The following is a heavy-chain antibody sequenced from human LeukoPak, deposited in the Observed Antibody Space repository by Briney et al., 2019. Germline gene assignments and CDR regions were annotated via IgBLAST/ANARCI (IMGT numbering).Heavy chain of an antibody. J-gene: IGHJ4*02. CDR3: ARSRDYGDYDLGLVDY. D-gene: IGHD4-17*01. V-gene: IGHV3-33*08. Sequence: GGSLRLSCAASGFTFSSYGMHWVRQAPGKGLEWVAVIWYGGSNKYYADSVKGRFTISRDNSKNTLYLQMNSLRAEDTAVYYCARSRDYGDYDLGLVDYWGQGTLVTVSS. CDR2: IWYGGSNK. CDR1: GFTFSSYG.